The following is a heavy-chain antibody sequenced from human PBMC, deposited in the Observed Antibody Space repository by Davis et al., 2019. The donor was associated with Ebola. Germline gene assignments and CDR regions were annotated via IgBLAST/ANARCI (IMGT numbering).Heavy chain of an antibody. Sequence: MPSETLSLTCTASGVTISSSSYYWGWIRQPPGKGLEWIWSIYYSGSTYYNPSLKSRVTISVDTSKNQFSLKLSSVTAADTAVYYCGGGGVVAAYAFDYWGQGTLVTVSS. CDR3: GGGGVVAAYAFDY. J-gene: IGHJ4*02. CDR2: IYYSGST. D-gene: IGHD2-15*01. V-gene: IGHV4-39*01. CDR1: GVTISSSSYY.